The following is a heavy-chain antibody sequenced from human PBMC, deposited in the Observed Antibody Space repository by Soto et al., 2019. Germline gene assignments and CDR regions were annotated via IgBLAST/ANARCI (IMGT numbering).Heavy chain of an antibody. V-gene: IGHV1-18*01. J-gene: IGHJ6*02. Sequence: ASVKVSCKASGYTFTSYGISWVRQAPGQGLEWMGWISAYNGNTNYAQKLQGRVTMTTDTSTSTAYMELRSLRSDDTAVYYCASPSLYGSGSLYYYYGMDVWGQGTTVTVSS. CDR3: ASPSLYGSGSLYYYYGMDV. CDR1: GYTFTSYG. CDR2: ISAYNGNT. D-gene: IGHD3-10*01.